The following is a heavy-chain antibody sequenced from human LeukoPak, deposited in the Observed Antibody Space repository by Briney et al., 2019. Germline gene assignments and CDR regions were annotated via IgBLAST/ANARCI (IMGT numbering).Heavy chain of an antibody. CDR2: IFHGGDT. Sequence: PSETLSLMCSVSNASISSGGYYWTWIRQPPGKGLEWIGYIFHGGDTYYNPSLKGRATISVDRSKNQFSLTLTSVTAADTAVYYCARDLRGTYSSYDFWGQGTLVTVSS. J-gene: IGHJ4*02. CDR1: NASISSGGYY. V-gene: IGHV4-30-2*01. CDR3: ARDLRGTYSSYDF. D-gene: IGHD1-26*01.